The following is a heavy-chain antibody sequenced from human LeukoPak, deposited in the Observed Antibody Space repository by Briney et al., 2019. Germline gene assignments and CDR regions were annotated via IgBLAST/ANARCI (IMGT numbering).Heavy chain of an antibody. CDR3: AKDYDSSGSLFDS. CDR2: SSGSGGNT. D-gene: IGHD3-22*01. Sequence: GGSLRLSCAASGFTVSSNYMSWVRQAPGKGLEWVSASSGSGGNTYYADSVKGRFTVSRDSSKNTLYLQMNSLRAEDTAVYYCAKDYDSSGSLFDSWGQGTLVTVSS. V-gene: IGHV3-23*01. CDR1: GFTVSSNY. J-gene: IGHJ4*02.